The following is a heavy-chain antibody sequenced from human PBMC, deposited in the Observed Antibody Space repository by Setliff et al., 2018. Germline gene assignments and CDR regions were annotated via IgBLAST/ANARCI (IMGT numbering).Heavy chain of an antibody. Sequence: GGSLRLSCAASAFTFNKYAVTWLRQAPGKGLEWVANIDPDGIGKYYIDSVRGRFIISRDNAKNSLYLHMNSLRADDTAVYYCSRDVYDFRTGQADPWGQGTLVTVSS. CDR3: SRDVYDFRTGQADP. CDR2: IDPDGIGK. D-gene: IGHD3-3*01. CDR1: AFTFNKYA. J-gene: IGHJ5*02. V-gene: IGHV3-7*01.